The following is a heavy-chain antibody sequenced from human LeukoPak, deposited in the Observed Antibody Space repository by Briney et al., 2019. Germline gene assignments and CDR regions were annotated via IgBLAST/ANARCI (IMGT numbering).Heavy chain of an antibody. J-gene: IGHJ6*02. Sequence: PSETLSLTCTVSGDSFTSVTDYWAWIRQPPGKGLEWIASGDYSGGTYYNPSLESRVAISADMSKNQISLKLSSVTAADTAVYYCASLGLYYYGSQEGQTRDYYGMDVWGQGTTVTVSS. V-gene: IGHV4-39*07. CDR1: GDSFTSVTDY. CDR3: ASLGLYYYGSQEGQTRDYYGMDV. D-gene: IGHD3-10*01. CDR2: GDYSGGT.